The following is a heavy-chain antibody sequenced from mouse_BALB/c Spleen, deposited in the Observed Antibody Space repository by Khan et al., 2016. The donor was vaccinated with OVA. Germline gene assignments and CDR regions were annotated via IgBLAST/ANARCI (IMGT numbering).Heavy chain of an antibody. CDR2: ILPGRGNI. J-gene: IGHJ4*01. Sequence: QVQLQQPGAELMKPGASVKISCKATGYTFSSYWIEWVKQRPGHGLEWIGEILPGRGNINYNEKFKGKATFTADTSSNIAYMQLNSLTSEDSAVYYWARGAGTTYGMDYWGQGTSVTVSS. CDR1: GYTFSSYW. V-gene: IGHV1-9*01. D-gene: IGHD4-1*01. CDR3: ARGAGTTYGMDY.